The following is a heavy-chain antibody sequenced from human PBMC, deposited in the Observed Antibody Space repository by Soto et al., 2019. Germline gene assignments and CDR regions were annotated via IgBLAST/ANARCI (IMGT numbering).Heavy chain of an antibody. CDR3: ARAILKSFDY. Sequence: QVQLQQWGAGLLKPSETLSLTCAVYGGSFSGYYWSWIRQPPGKGLEWIGEINHSGSTNYNPSLKSRVTISVDTSKNQFSLKLSSVTAADTAVYYCARAILKSFDYWGQGTLVTVSS. CDR2: INHSGST. J-gene: IGHJ4*02. D-gene: IGHD3-3*01. CDR1: GGSFSGYY. V-gene: IGHV4-34*01.